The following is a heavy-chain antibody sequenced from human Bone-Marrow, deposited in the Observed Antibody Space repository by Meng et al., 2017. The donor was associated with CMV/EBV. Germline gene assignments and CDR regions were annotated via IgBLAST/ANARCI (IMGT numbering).Heavy chain of an antibody. J-gene: IGHJ4*02. D-gene: IGHD2-2*02. CDR1: GGTFSSYA. V-gene: IGHV1-69*10. CDR3: ARAVRQVVPAAIWYYFDY. CDR2: IIPIIGIA. Sequence: SVKVSCKASGGTFSSYAISWVRQAPGQGLEWMGGIIPIIGIANNAQKFQGRVTITADKSTSTAYMELSSLRSEDTAVYYCARAVRQVVPAAIWYYFDYWGQGTLVTVSS.